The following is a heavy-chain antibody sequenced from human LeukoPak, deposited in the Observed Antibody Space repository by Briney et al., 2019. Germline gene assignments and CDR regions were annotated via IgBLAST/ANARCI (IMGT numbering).Heavy chain of an antibody. V-gene: IGHV1-8*01. D-gene: IGHD3-3*01. CDR2: MNPNRGNT. J-gene: IGHJ3*02. Sequence: ASVRVSSMHSGYTFTRYDINWVRQASGQGLEWMGWMNPNRGNTGYAQKFQGRVTMTRNTSISTAYMELSSLRSEDTAVYYCARAAYYDFWSGYYTVRGAFDIWGQGTMVTVSS. CDR3: ARAAYYDFWSGYYTVRGAFDI. CDR1: GYTFTRYD.